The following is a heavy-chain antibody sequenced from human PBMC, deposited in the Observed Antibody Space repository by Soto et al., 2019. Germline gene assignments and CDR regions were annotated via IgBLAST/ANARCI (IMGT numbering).Heavy chain of an antibody. CDR3: ARHRTGYSSSWLDY. Sequence: QLQLLESGPGLVKPSETLSLTCTVSGGSISSGTYSWGWIRQPPGKGLEWIGNSYFTGNTHYNPSLQSRVTMSVDTSKNQFSLSLSSVTAADTAVYYCARHRTGYSSSWLDYWGQGTLVTVSS. V-gene: IGHV4-39*01. D-gene: IGHD6-13*01. CDR1: GGSISSGTYS. CDR2: SYFTGNT. J-gene: IGHJ4*02.